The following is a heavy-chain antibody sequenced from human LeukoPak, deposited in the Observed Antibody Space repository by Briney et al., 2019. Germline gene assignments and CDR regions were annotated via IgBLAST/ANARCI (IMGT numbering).Heavy chain of an antibody. V-gene: IGHV1-69*06. CDR1: GGTFSSYA. J-gene: IGHJ4*02. D-gene: IGHD6-13*01. CDR2: IIPIFGTA. CDR3: ARGRIAAAGTGDY. Sequence: GASVKVSCKASGGTFSSYAISWVRQAPGQGLEWMGGIIPIFGTANYAQKFQGRVTITADKSTSTAYMELSSLRSEDTAVYYCARGRIAAAGTGDYWGQGTLVTVSS.